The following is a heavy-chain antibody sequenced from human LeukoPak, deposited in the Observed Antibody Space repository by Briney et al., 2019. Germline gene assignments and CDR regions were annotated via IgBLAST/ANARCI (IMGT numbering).Heavy chain of an antibody. J-gene: IGHJ6*02. D-gene: IGHD3-22*01. V-gene: IGHV3-74*01. CDR3: ARDYYDSSGRYYGMDV. CDR2: INSDRSST. Sequence: PGGSLRLSCAASGFTFSSYWMHWVRQAPGKGLVWVSRINSDRSSTSYADSVKGRFTISRDNAKNTLYLQMNSLRAEDTAVYYCARDYYDSSGRYYGMDVWGQGTTVTVSS. CDR1: GFTFSSYW.